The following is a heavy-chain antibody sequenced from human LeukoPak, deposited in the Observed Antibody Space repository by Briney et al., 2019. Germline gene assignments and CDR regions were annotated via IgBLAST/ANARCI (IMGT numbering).Heavy chain of an antibody. CDR3: ASMLHTLGSTWDPFDI. Sequence: GESLKISCKASGYSFTSYWIGWVRQMPGKGLEWMGIIYPGDSDTRYSPSFQGQVTISADKSISTAYLQWSSLKASDTAMYYCASMLHTLGSTWDPFDIWGQGTMVTVSS. J-gene: IGHJ3*02. CDR1: GYSFTSYW. V-gene: IGHV5-51*01. CDR2: IYPGDSDT. D-gene: IGHD3-10*02.